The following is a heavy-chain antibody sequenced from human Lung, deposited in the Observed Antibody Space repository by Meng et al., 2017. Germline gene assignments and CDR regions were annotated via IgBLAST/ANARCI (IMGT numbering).Heavy chain of an antibody. CDR1: GVSFSDYD. J-gene: IGHJ4*02. V-gene: IGHV4-34*01. Sequence: HVQLQEWGAGLLKLSANLSLTCVVSGVSFSDYDWSWIRQPPGKGLEWIGEINHSGSTNYNPSLESRATISVDTSQNNLSLKLSSVTAADSAVYYCARGPTTMAHDFDYWGQGTLVTVSS. CDR3: ARGPTTMAHDFDY. D-gene: IGHD4-11*01. CDR2: INHSGST.